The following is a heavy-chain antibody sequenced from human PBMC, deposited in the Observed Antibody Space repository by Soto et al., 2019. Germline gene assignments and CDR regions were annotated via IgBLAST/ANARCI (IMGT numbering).Heavy chain of an antibody. CDR2: INHSGSA. J-gene: IGHJ4*02. V-gene: IGHV4-34*01. Sequence: LSLTCTVSGGSISSYYWSWIRQPPGKGLEWIGEINHSGSANYTPSLKSRVTMSVDKSKNQFSLKLSSVTAADTAVYYCARGRGRDYIWGTQVFYFDYWGQGTLVTVSS. D-gene: IGHD3-16*01. CDR3: ARGRGRDYIWGTQVFYFDY. CDR1: GGSISSYY.